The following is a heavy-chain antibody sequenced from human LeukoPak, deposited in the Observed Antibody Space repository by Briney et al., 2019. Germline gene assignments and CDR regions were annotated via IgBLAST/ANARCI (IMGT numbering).Heavy chain of an antibody. Sequence: ASVKVSCKASGYTFTTYDINWVRQATGQGLEWMGWMNPDSGNTGYAQKFQGRVTKTRNTSISTAYLELSRLRSEDTAVYYCARGVGGYDYRSGDYWGQGTLVTVSS. CDR3: ARGVGGYDYRSGDY. J-gene: IGHJ4*02. V-gene: IGHV1-8*02. CDR2: MNPDSGNT. CDR1: GYTFTTYD. D-gene: IGHD5-12*01.